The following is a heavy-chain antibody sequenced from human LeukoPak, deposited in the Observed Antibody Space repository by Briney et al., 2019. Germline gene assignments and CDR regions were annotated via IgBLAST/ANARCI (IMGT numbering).Heavy chain of an antibody. CDR2: IYHSGST. CDR1: GGSISSNDW. J-gene: IGHJ4*02. CDR3: ARIHCDSISCFYLDY. Sequence: SGTLSLTCAVSGGSISSNDWWTWVRQPPGKGLEWIGEIYHSGSTNYNPSLKSRIAISVDKSKNQFSLKLSSVTAADTAVYYCARIHCDSISCFYLDYWGQGSLVTVSS. V-gene: IGHV4-4*02. D-gene: IGHD2-2*01.